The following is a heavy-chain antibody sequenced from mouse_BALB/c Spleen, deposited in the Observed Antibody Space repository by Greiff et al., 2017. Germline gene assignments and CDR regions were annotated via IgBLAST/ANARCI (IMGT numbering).Heavy chain of an antibody. V-gene: IGHV5-12-1*01. Sequence: EVQLVESGGGLVQPGGSRKLSCAASGFAFSSYDMSWVRQTPEKRLEWVAYISSGGGSTYYPDTVKGRFTISRDNAKNTLYLQMSSLKSEETAMYYCSRRMDYWGQGTSVTVSS. J-gene: IGHJ4*01. CDR2: ISSGGGST. CDR1: GFAFSSYD. CDR3: SRRMDY.